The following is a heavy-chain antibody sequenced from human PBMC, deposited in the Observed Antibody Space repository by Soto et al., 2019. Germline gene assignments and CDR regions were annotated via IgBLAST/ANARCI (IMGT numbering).Heavy chain of an antibody. CDR3: AREDYYYDSSGYSYYFAY. D-gene: IGHD3-22*01. V-gene: IGHV3-33*01. Sequence: GGSLRLSCAASGFTFSSYGMHWVRQAPGKGLEWVAVIWYDGSNKYYADSVKGRFTISRDNSKNTLYLQMNSLRAEDTAVYYCAREDYYYDSSGYSYYFAYWGQGTLVTVSS. J-gene: IGHJ4*02. CDR1: GFTFSSYG. CDR2: IWYDGSNK.